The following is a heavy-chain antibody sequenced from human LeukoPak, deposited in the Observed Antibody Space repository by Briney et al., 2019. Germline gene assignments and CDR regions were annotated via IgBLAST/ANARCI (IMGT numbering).Heavy chain of an antibody. J-gene: IGHJ3*02. V-gene: IGHV3-7*01. CDR1: GFTFSSYW. Sequence: GGSLRLSCAASGFTFSSYWMSWVRQAPGKGLEWVANIKQDGSEKYYVDSVKGRFTISRDNAKNSLYLQMNSLRAEDTAVYYCAKGQWLASDAFDIWGQGTMVTVSS. D-gene: IGHD6-19*01. CDR3: AKGQWLASDAFDI. CDR2: IKQDGSEK.